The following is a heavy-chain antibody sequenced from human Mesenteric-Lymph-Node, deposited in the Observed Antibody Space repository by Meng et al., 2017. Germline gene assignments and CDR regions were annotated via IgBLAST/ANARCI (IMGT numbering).Heavy chain of an antibody. CDR1: GGSFRGYY. V-gene: IGHV4-34*02. CDR2: INHSGST. Sequence: HVSLQRWGAGLCKPSGPLSLSCAVDGGSFRGYYWSWIRQPPGKGLEWIGEINHSGSTNYNPSLKSRVTISVDTSKNQFSLKLSSVTAADTAVYYCARGLVVPAAPADWFDPWGQGTLVTVSS. D-gene: IGHD2-2*01. J-gene: IGHJ5*02. CDR3: ARGLVVPAAPADWFDP.